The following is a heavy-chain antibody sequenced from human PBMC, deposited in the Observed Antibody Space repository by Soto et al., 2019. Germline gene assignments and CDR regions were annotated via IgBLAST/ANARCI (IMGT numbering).Heavy chain of an antibody. D-gene: IGHD3-10*01. CDR3: ARAGVYGSTPRGGMDV. V-gene: IGHV3-33*01. CDR2: IWYDGSNK. Sequence: VQLVESGGGVVQPGRSLRLSCAASGFTFSSYGMHWVRQAPGKGLEWVAVIWYDGSNKYYADSVKGRFTISRDNSKNTLYLQMNSLRAEDTAVYYCARAGVYGSTPRGGMDVWGQGTTVTVSS. CDR1: GFTFSSYG. J-gene: IGHJ6*02.